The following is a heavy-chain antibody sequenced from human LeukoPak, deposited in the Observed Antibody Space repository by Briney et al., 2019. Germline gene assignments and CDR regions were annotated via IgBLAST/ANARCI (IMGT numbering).Heavy chain of an antibody. Sequence: ASVKVSCKASGYTFTGYYMHWVRQALGQGLEWMGWINPNSGGTNYAQKFQGWVTMTRDTSISTAYMELSRLRSDDTAVYYCARGQWGWGSLEAFDIWGQGTMVTVSS. CDR1: GYTFTGYY. J-gene: IGHJ3*02. CDR3: ARGQWGWGSLEAFDI. CDR2: INPNSGGT. D-gene: IGHD7-27*01. V-gene: IGHV1-2*04.